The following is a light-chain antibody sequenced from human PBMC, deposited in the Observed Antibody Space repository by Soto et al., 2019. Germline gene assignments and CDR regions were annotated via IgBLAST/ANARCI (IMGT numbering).Light chain of an antibody. CDR1: RSNIGASSD. J-gene: IGLJ3*02. Sequence: QSVLTQPPSVSGAPGQRVTISCTGSRSNIGASSDVHWYQQLPGTAPKLLIYGNSNRPSGVPDRFSGSKSGTSASLAITGLQAEDEADYYCQSYDSSLRGWVFGGGTKLTVL. CDR2: GNS. CDR3: QSYDSSLRGWV. V-gene: IGLV1-40*01.